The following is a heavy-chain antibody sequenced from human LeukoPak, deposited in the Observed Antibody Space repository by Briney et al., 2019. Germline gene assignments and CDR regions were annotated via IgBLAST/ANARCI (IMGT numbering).Heavy chain of an antibody. V-gene: IGHV1-8*01. J-gene: IGHJ4*02. Sequence: ASVKVSCKASGYTFTSYDINWVRQATGQGLEWMGSMNPNSGNTDYAQKFQGRVTMTRDTSTSTAYMELSSLRSEDTAVYYCARVHYSGRYFSQNYFDYWGQGTLVTVSP. CDR1: GYTFTSYD. CDR3: ARVHYSGRYFSQNYFDY. CDR2: MNPNSGNT. D-gene: IGHD1-26*01.